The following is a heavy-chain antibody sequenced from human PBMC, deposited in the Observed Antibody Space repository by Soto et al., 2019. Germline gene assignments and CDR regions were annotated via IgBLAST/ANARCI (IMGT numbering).Heavy chain of an antibody. CDR3: ARDQTDSGGYSEY. CDR2: IWNDGSSE. D-gene: IGHD3-22*01. J-gene: IGHJ4*02. V-gene: IGHV3-33*01. Sequence: GGSLRLSCKASGFSFSSYGMHWIRQAPGKGLEWLAIIWNDGSSEYYADSVKGRFTISRDNSKNTLYLQLNNLRAEDTAVYFCARDQTDSGGYSEYWGQGTLVTVSS. CDR1: GFSFSSYG.